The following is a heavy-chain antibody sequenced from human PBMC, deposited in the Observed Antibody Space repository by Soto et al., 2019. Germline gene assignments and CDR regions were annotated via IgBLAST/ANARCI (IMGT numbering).Heavy chain of an antibody. CDR2: ISSSGSTI. J-gene: IGHJ6*02. CDR1: GFTFSDYY. Sequence: QVQLVESGGGLVKPGGSLRLSCAASGFTFSDYYMSWIRQAPGKGLEWVSYISSSGSTIYYADSVKGRFTIFRDNAKNSLYLQMNSLRAEDTAVYYGACLYGSGSYFGYYYGMDVWGQGTTVTVSS. V-gene: IGHV3-11*01. CDR3: ACLYGSGSYFGYYYGMDV. D-gene: IGHD3-10*01.